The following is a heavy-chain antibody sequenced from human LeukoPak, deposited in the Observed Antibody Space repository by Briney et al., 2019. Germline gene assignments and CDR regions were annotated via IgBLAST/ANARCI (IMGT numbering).Heavy chain of an antibody. CDR3: AVTIAVAGSVLADY. D-gene: IGHD6-19*01. Sequence: SETLSLTCTVSGGSISSSSYYWGWIRQPPGKGLEWIGSIYYSGSTYYNPSLKSRVTISVDTSKNQFSLKLSSVTAADTAVYYCAVTIAVAGSVLADYWGQGTLVTVSS. J-gene: IGHJ4*02. CDR1: GGSISSSSYY. CDR2: IYYSGST. V-gene: IGHV4-39*07.